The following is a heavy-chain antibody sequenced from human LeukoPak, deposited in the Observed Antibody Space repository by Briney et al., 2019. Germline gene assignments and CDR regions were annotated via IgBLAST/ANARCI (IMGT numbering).Heavy chain of an antibody. CDR3: ARLGGYSYGSRWFDP. Sequence: SETLSLTCAVYGGSFSGYYWSWIRQPPGKGLEWIWEINHSGSTNYNPSLKSRVTTSVDTSKNQFSLKLSSVTAADTAVYYCARLGGYSYGSRWFDPWGQGTLVTVSS. CDR1: GGSFSGYY. D-gene: IGHD5-18*01. V-gene: IGHV4-34*01. CDR2: INHSGST. J-gene: IGHJ5*02.